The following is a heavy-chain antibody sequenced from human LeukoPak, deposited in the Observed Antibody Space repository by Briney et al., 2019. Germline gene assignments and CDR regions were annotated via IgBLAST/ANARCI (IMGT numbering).Heavy chain of an antibody. CDR3: ARDIRPRQGSGVDY. D-gene: IGHD3-10*01. CDR1: GGSFSGYY. J-gene: IGHJ4*02. CDR2: IYYSGST. Sequence: KPSETLSLTCAVYGGSFSGYYWSWIRQPPGKGLEWIGYIYYSGSTNYNPSLKSRVTISVDTSKNQFSLKLSSVTAADTAVYYCARDIRPRQGSGVDYWGQGTLVTVSS. V-gene: IGHV4-59*01.